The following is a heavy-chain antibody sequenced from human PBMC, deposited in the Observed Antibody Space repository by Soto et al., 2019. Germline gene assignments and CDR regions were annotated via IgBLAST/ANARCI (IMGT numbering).Heavy chain of an antibody. Sequence: SETLSLTCAVHGGSFSGFYWTWIRQPPGKGLEWIGEINHSGSSNYNPPLKSRVTMSLDTSRNQFSLSLNSVTAADTAVYYCARMAGTWYFDLWGRGTLVTVS. CDR2: INHSGSS. CDR1: GGSFSGFY. CDR3: ARMAGTWYFDL. V-gene: IGHV4-34*01. J-gene: IGHJ2*01.